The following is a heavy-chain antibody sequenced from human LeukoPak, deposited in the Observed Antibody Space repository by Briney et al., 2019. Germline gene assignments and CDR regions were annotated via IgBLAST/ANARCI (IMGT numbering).Heavy chain of an antibody. V-gene: IGHV4-39*01. CDR1: GGSISSSSYY. Sequence: PSETLSLTFTVSGGSISSSSYYWGWIRQPPGKGLEWIGSIYYSGSTYYNPSLKSRVTISVDTSKNQFSLKLSSVTAADTAVYYCARQNTAMVTSFDYWGQGTLVTVSS. CDR3: ARQNTAMVTSFDY. CDR2: IYYSGST. J-gene: IGHJ4*02. D-gene: IGHD5-18*01.